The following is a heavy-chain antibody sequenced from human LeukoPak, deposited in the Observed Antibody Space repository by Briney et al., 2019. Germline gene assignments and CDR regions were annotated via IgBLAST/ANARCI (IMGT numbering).Heavy chain of an antibody. J-gene: IGHJ4*02. V-gene: IGHV3-23*01. D-gene: IGHD3-9*01. Sequence: QPGASLRLSCVASGFTFSNYAMSWVRQAAGKRLEWVSAVTGSGGSTYYADSVKGRFTISRDNSRNTLFLQMNSLRAEDTAIYYCAKWGDFDILTGYYVSDFWGQGTLVTVSS. CDR2: VTGSGGST. CDR1: GFTFSNYA. CDR3: AKWGDFDILTGYYVSDF.